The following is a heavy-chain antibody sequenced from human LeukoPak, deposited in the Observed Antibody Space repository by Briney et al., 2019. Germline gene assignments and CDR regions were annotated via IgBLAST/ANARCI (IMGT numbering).Heavy chain of an antibody. CDR2: IYSGGST. Sequence: GGSLRLSCAASGFTVSSNYMSWVRQAPGKGLEWVSVIYSGGSTYYADSVKGRFTISRDNSKNTLYLQMNSLRAEDTAVYYCAREGAGSSGYTFDYWGQGTLVTVSS. J-gene: IGHJ4*02. CDR3: AREGAGSSGYTFDY. D-gene: IGHD3-22*01. V-gene: IGHV3-53*01. CDR1: GFTVSSNY.